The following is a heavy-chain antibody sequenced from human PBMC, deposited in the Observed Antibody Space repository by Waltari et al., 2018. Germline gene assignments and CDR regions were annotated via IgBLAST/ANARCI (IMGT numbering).Heavy chain of an antibody. CDR1: GFTFSSYA. J-gene: IGHJ5*02. D-gene: IGHD6-6*01. Sequence: DVLLVESGGGLVQPGWSLRLSCTASGFTFSSYAMTWVRQAPGGGLEWVSSISAGGVNTYYGDSVKGRFTIFRDNSKNTLYLQMNSLRAEDTALYYCAKQYTSSSRFDPWGQGTLVTVSS. CDR2: ISAGGVNT. V-gene: IGHV3-23*02. CDR3: AKQYTSSSRFDP.